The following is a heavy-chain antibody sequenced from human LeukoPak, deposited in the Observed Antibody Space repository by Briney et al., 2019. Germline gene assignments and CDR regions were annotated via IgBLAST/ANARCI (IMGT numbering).Heavy chain of an antibody. J-gene: IGHJ4*02. V-gene: IGHV3-30*18. Sequence: GRSLRLSCAASGFTFSSYGMHWVRQAPGKGLEWVAVISYDGSNKCYADSVKGRFTISRDNSKNTLYLQMNSLRAEDTAVYYCAKGRRWELPTEFDYWGQGTLSPSPQ. D-gene: IGHD1-26*01. CDR2: ISYDGSNK. CDR1: GFTFSSYG. CDR3: AKGRRWELPTEFDY.